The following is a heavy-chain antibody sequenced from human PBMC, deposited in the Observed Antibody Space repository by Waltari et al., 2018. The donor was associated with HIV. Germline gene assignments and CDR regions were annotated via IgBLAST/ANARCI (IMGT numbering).Heavy chain of an antibody. CDR3: AASNQIAVAGCDY. J-gene: IGHJ4*02. Sequence: QLQLQQWGAGLLRPSETLSLTCAVYGGSFSGYCWSWIRPPPGKRLEWIGEINHSGSTSYNAPLKRPVTLSVDTSKNQSALTLRSVTAAETAVYYCAASNQIAVAGCDYWRQGTLVTVSS. D-gene: IGHD6-19*01. CDR2: INHSGST. V-gene: IGHV4-34*01. CDR1: GGSFSGYC.